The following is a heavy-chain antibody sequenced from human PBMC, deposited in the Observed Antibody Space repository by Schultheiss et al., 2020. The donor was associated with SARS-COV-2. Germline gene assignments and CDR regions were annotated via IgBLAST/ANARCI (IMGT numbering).Heavy chain of an antibody. J-gene: IGHJ6*02. CDR1: AGSISRSSYY. Sequence: SETLSLTCTVSAGSISRSSYYWAWTRQPPGKGLEWIGEINHSGSTNYNPSLKSRVTISVDTSKNQFSLQLNSVTPEDTAVYYCARYTSMVAGTLYYYYGMDVWGQGTTVTVSS. CDR2: INHSGST. D-gene: IGHD6-19*01. CDR3: ARYTSMVAGTLYYYYGMDV. V-gene: IGHV4-39*07.